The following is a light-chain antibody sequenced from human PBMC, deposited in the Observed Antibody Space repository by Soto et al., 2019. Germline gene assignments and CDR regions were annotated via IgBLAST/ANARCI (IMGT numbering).Light chain of an antibody. CDR1: NIGSEN. Sequence: SYELTQPLSVSVALGQTARITCGRNNIGSENVHWYQQKPGQAPVVVIYRDSNRPSGIPERFSGSNSGNTATLTISRAQAGDEADYYCQVWDSSTVVFGGRTKLTVL. J-gene: IGLJ2*01. CDR2: RDS. CDR3: QVWDSSTVV. V-gene: IGLV3-9*01.